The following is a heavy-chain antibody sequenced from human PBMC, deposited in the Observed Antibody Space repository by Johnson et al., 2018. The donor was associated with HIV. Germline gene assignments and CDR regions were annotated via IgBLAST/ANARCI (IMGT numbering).Heavy chain of an antibody. D-gene: IGHD1-26*01. CDR1: GFTFSSYA. Sequence: MQLVESGGGVVQPGRSLRLSCAASGFTFSSYAMHWVRKAPAKGLQWVAVISYDGSDKDYADSVKGRFTLSRDNSKNTLYLQMNSLRAEDTAVYYCARGGSSGYMDDAFDIWGQGTMVTVSS. CDR3: ARGGSSGYMDDAFDI. V-gene: IGHV3-30*14. J-gene: IGHJ3*02. CDR2: ISYDGSDK.